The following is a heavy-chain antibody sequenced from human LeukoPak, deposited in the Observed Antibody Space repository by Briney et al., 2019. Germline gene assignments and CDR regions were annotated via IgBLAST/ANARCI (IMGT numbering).Heavy chain of an antibody. D-gene: IGHD2-2*01. J-gene: IGHJ6*03. Sequence: GGSLRLSCAASGFTFNSYVMSWVRQAPGKGLEWGSALSGGGGTTYYADSVKGRFTVSSDNSKSTLFLQMNSLRAEDTAVYYCATDTQYQPPDDPFRYYYYTGVWGKGTTVTVSS. CDR1: GFTFNSYV. CDR3: ATDTQYQPPDDPFRYYYYTGV. V-gene: IGHV3-23*01. CDR2: LSGGGGTT.